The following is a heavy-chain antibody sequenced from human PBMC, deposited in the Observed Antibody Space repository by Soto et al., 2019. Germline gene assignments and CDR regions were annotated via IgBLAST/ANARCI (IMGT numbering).Heavy chain of an antibody. CDR2: IYYSGST. CDR3: ARHGHYYDSSGYYLHWFDP. CDR1: GGSISSSSYY. V-gene: IGHV4-39*01. J-gene: IGHJ5*02. D-gene: IGHD3-22*01. Sequence: ERLCRTGPVCGGSISSSSYYGGWIRQPPGKGLEWSGSIYYSGSTYYNPSLKSRVTISVDTSKNQFSLKLSSVTAADTAVYYCARHGHYYDSSGYYLHWFDPWGQGTLVTVYS.